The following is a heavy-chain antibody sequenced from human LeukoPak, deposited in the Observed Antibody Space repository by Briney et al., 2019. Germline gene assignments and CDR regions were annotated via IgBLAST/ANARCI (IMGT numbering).Heavy chain of an antibody. V-gene: IGHV4-34*01. Sequence: SETLSLTCAVYGGSFSGYYWNWIRQPPGKGLEWIGEINHSGSTNYNPSLKSRVTISVDTSKNQFSLKLSSVTAADTAVYYCARGRVGFYYYMDVWGKGTTVTVSS. CDR2: INHSGST. CDR1: GGSFSGYY. J-gene: IGHJ6*03. CDR3: ARGRVGFYYYMDV. D-gene: IGHD2-15*01.